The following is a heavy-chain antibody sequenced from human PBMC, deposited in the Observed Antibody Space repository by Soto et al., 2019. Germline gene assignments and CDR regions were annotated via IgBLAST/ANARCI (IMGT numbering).Heavy chain of an antibody. CDR2: ISGSGTTI. Sequence: QAQVVESGGGLVKPGGSLRLSCATSGINCSDHFMAWIRLSPGKGLEWIAYISGSGTTIYYADSVRGRFTISRDNANDSLYLQMNSLRAEDTAVYYCARDGRYKTPYDGFDTWGQGTMVTVSS. D-gene: IGHD1-26*01. J-gene: IGHJ3*02. V-gene: IGHV3-11*01. CDR3: ARDGRYKTPYDGFDT. CDR1: GINCSDHF.